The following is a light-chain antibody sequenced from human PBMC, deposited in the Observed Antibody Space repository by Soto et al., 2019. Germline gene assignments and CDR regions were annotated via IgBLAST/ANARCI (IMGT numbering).Light chain of an antibody. Sequence: QSVLTQPPSASGSFGLSVTISCTGTSSDVGGYNYVSWYQQHPGKAPKLMIYEVSERPSGVPDRFSGSKSGNTASLTVSGLQADDEADYYCSSYSGTNYHYVFGTGTKLTVL. CDR1: SSDVGGYNY. CDR2: EVS. J-gene: IGLJ1*01. V-gene: IGLV2-8*01. CDR3: SSYSGTNYHYV.